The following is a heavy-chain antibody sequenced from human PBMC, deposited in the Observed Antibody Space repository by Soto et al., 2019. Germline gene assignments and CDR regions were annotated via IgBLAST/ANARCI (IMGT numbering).Heavy chain of an antibody. J-gene: IGHJ4*02. Sequence: SETLSLTCTVSGGSISSGDYYWSWIRQPPGKGLEWIGYIYYSGSTYYNPSLKSRVTISVDTSKNQFSLKLSSVTAADTAVYYCSATRPYYFDYWGQGTLVTVSS. CDR1: GGSISSGDYY. CDR3: SATRPYYFDY. D-gene: IGHD2-2*01. CDR2: IYYSGST. V-gene: IGHV4-30-4*01.